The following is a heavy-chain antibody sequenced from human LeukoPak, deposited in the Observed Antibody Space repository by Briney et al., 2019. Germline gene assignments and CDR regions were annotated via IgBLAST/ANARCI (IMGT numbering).Heavy chain of an antibody. D-gene: IGHD2-2*01. Sequence: GGSLRLSCAASGFTFSNYWMNWVRQAPGKGLEWVSFISSSSSYIYYADSVKGRFTISRDNAKNSLYLQMNSLRAEDTAVYYCARRHASDYYYYMDVWGKGTTVTVSS. CDR1: GFTFSNYW. V-gene: IGHV3-21*01. CDR3: ARRHASDYYYYMDV. CDR2: ISSSSSYI. J-gene: IGHJ6*03.